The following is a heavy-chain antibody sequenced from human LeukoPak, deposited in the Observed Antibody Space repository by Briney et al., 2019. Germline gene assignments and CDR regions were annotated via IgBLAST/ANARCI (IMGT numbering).Heavy chain of an antibody. Sequence: VGSLRLSCAASGFTFSSYAMHWVRQAPGKGLEWVAVISYDGSNKYYADSVKGRFTISRDNSKNTLYLQMNSLRAEDTAVYYCASSYSSSWYGDWFDPWGQGTLVTVSS. CDR1: GFTFSSYA. CDR2: ISYDGSNK. D-gene: IGHD6-13*01. CDR3: ASSYSSSWYGDWFDP. V-gene: IGHV3-30-3*01. J-gene: IGHJ5*02.